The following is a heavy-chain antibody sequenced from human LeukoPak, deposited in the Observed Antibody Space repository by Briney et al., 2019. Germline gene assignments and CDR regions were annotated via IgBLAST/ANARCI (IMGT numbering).Heavy chain of an antibody. CDR2: VNHSGST. CDR3: ATLLKQPGYYFDY. V-gene: IGHV4-34*01. CDR1: GGSFSGYY. D-gene: IGHD1/OR15-1a*01. Sequence: SETLSLTCAVYGGSFSGYYWSWIRQTPGKGLEWIGEVNHSGSTNYNPSLKSRVTISVDTSKNQFSLKLSSVTAADTAVYYCATLLKQPGYYFDYWGQGTLVTVSS. J-gene: IGHJ4*02.